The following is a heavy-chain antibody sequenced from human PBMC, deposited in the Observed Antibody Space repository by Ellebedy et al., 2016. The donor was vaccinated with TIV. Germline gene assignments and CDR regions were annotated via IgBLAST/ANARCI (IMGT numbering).Heavy chain of an antibody. Sequence: MPSETLSLTFTVSGGSMKNYYWTWIRQPPGKGLEWLGQIFYTGSTNYNPSLKSRVTLSGDTSKNQFSLRLSSVTAADTAVYYCARRKSTVFGETDAFDIWGQGTVVTVSS. CDR2: IFYTGST. CDR3: ARRKSTVFGETDAFDI. V-gene: IGHV4-59*01. J-gene: IGHJ3*02. D-gene: IGHD3-3*01. CDR1: GGSMKNYY.